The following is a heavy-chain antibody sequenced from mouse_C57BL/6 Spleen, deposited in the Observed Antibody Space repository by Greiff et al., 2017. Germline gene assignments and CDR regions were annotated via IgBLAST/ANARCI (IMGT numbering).Heavy chain of an antibody. D-gene: IGHD2-1*01. Sequence: VQLQESGAELVRPGTSVKVSCKASGYAFTNYLIEWVKQRPGQGLEWIGVINPGSGGTNYNEKFKGKATLTADKSSSTAYMQLSSLTSEDSAVYFCARSGNYVPFAYWGQGTLVTVSA. CDR3: ARSGNYVPFAY. CDR2: INPGSGGT. J-gene: IGHJ3*01. V-gene: IGHV1-54*01. CDR1: GYAFTNYL.